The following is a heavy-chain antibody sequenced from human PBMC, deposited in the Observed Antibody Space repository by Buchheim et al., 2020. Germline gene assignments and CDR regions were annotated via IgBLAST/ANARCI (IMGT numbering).Heavy chain of an antibody. CDR1: GYTFTSYY. CDR2: INPSGAGT. J-gene: IGHJ4*02. Sequence: QVQLVQSGAEVKKPGASVKVSCKASGYTFTSYYVHWVRQAPGQGLEWMGIINPSGAGTSYSQKFQGRVTMTRDTSTSTVYMEPSSLRSEDTAVYYCARDRGAAAGTSPGYWGQGTL. V-gene: IGHV1-46*01. D-gene: IGHD6-13*01. CDR3: ARDRGAAAGTSPGY.